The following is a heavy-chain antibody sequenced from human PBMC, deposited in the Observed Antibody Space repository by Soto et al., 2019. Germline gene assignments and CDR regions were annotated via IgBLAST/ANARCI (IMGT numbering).Heavy chain of an antibody. J-gene: IGHJ4*02. CDR2: ISYDGSNK. Sequence: QVQLVESGGGVVQPGRSLRLSCAASGFTFSSYAMHWVRQGPGKGLEWVTLISYDGSNKYYADSVKGRFTISRDNSKNTLYLQMNSLRTEDTAMYYCAKAKLYYDCPTDYRGQGNLVTV. D-gene: IGHD2-8*01. CDR3: AKAKLYYDCPTDY. V-gene: IGHV3-30*18. CDR1: GFTFSSYA.